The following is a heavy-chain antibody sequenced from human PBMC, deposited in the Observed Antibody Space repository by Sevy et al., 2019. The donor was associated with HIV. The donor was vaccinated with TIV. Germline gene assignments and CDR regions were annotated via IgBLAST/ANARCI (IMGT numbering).Heavy chain of an antibody. Sequence: ASVKVSCKASGYPFTDTGYYVHWVRQAPGQGLEWMGWINPKSGATNYAQKFQGRVTMTRDTSVSTANMELSRLRSDDTAVYYCARESYDFWTGPVDYDYGMDVWGQGTTVTVSS. CDR3: ARESYDFWTGPVDYDYGMDV. D-gene: IGHD3-3*01. V-gene: IGHV1-2*02. J-gene: IGHJ6*02. CDR2: INPKSGAT. CDR1: GYPFTDTGYY.